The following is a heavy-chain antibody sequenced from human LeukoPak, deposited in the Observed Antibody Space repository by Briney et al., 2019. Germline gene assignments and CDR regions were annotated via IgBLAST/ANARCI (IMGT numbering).Heavy chain of an antibody. CDR3: ARVPYYYDSSGRSHYYYCYMDV. CDR1: GYSFTSYW. J-gene: IGHJ6*03. Sequence: GESLKISCKGSGYSFTSYWIGWVRQMPGKGLEWMGIIYPGDSDTRYSPSFQGQVTISADKSISTAYLQWSSLKASDTAMYYCARVPYYYDSSGRSHYYYCYMDVWGKGTTVTTSS. V-gene: IGHV5-51*01. CDR2: IYPGDSDT. D-gene: IGHD3-22*01.